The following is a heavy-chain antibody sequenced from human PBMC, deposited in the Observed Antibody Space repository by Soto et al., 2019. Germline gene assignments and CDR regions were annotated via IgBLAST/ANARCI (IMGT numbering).Heavy chain of an antibody. CDR2: IHDSGST. Sequence: QVQLQESGPGLVKPSETLSLTCTVSGASISTYYWSWVRQPPGKELEWIGYIHDSGSTYYNPSLKSRVTMSLDTSRNQFFLQLNSVTAADTAVYYCARESAGSGKNNWFDPWGQGMLVTVSS. CDR3: ARESAGSGKNNWFDP. J-gene: IGHJ5*02. V-gene: IGHV4-59*01. D-gene: IGHD3-10*01. CDR1: GASISTYY.